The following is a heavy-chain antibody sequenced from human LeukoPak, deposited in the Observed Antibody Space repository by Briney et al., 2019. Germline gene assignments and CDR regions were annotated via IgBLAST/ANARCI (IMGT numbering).Heavy chain of an antibody. Sequence: ASVKVSCKASGYTFTGYYMHWVRQAPGQGLEWMGWINPNSGGTNYAQKFQGRVTMTRDTSISTAYMELSRLRSDDTAVYYCARGITMVRGVIIPTVYYWGRGTLVTISS. CDR2: INPNSGGT. V-gene: IGHV1-2*02. CDR3: ARGITMVRGVIIPTVYY. D-gene: IGHD3-10*01. J-gene: IGHJ4*02. CDR1: GYTFTGYY.